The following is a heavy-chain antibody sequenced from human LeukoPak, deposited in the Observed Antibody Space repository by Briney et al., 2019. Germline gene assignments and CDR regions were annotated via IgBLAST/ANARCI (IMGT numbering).Heavy chain of an antibody. CDR1: GFTFSYYA. D-gene: IGHD6-19*01. V-gene: IGHV3-23*01. Sequence: PGGSLRLSCAASGFTFSYYAMSWVRQAPGKGLEWVSAISSNGGSTYFADSVKGRFSISRDSSKSTLYLQMNSLRAEDTAVYYCAKTNNGWYYFDYWGQGTLVTVSS. J-gene: IGHJ4*02. CDR2: ISSNGGST. CDR3: AKTNNGWYYFDY.